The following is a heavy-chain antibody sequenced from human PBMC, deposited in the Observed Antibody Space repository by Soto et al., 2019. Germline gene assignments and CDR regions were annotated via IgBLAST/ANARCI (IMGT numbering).Heavy chain of an antibody. D-gene: IGHD3-10*01. J-gene: IGHJ6*02. CDR2: ISSSGSTI. CDR3: ARDTSTYYYGSKYGMDV. V-gene: IGHV3-48*03. Sequence: GWLRRSGAASGCTFSIYEMNGVRQAPGKGLEWVSYISSSGSTIYYADSVKVRFTISRDNAKNSLYLQMNSLRAEDTAVYYCARDTSTYYYGSKYGMDVWGQRTTVTVYS. CDR1: GCTFSIYE.